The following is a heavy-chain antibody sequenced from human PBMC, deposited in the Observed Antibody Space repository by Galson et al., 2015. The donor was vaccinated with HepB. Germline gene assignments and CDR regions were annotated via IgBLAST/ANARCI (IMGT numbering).Heavy chain of an antibody. CDR2: IYHSGTT. CDR3: ARGGAFCGGDCYPHPFDY. D-gene: IGHD2-21*01. Sequence: LSLTCAASGGSIRSGTYSWSWLRQPPGKGLEWIGYIYHSGTTLYTPSLRGRVTISVDLSKNQFSLQLTSVTGADTAVYYCARGGAFCGGDCYPHPFDYWGRGTLVTVSS. J-gene: IGHJ4*02. V-gene: IGHV4-30-2*01. CDR1: GGSIRSGTYS.